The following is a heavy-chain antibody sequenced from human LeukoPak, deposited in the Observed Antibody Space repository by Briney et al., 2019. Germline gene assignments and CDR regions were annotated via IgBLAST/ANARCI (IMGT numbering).Heavy chain of an antibody. D-gene: IGHD6-13*01. CDR2: IWYDGSNK. Sequence: GGSLRLSCAASGFTFSSYGMLWVRQAPGKGLEWVAVIWYDGSNKYYADSVKGRFTISRDNSKNTLYLQMNSLRAEDTAVYYCARDPIAAAGTGYFDYWGQGTLVTVSS. CDR1: GFTFSSYG. J-gene: IGHJ4*02. V-gene: IGHV3-33*01. CDR3: ARDPIAAAGTGYFDY.